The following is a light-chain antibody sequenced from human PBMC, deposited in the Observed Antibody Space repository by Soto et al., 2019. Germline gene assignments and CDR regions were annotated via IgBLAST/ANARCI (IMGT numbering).Light chain of an antibody. J-gene: IGKJ1*01. CDR3: QQSYSTPRT. CDR2: AAS. CDR1: QSISSY. Sequence: DIQMTQSPSSLSASVGDRVTITCLASQSISSYLNWYQQKPGKAPKLLIYAASSLQSGVPSRFSGSGSGTDLTLTISSLQPADFATYYCQQSYSTPRTFGQGTKVDI. V-gene: IGKV1-39*01.